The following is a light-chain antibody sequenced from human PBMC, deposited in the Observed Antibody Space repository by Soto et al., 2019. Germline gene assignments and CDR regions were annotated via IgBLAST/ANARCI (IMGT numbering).Light chain of an antibody. Sequence: EIVMTQTPATLSVSPGERATLSCRASQSVSSNLAWYQPTPGQAASLLIHGAYTRATGIPARFSGSGSGTEFTRTISSLQSEDFAVYYCQQYNQWPLTFGGGTKVEIK. CDR1: QSVSSN. V-gene: IGKV3-15*01. CDR2: GAY. CDR3: QQYNQWPLT. J-gene: IGKJ4*01.